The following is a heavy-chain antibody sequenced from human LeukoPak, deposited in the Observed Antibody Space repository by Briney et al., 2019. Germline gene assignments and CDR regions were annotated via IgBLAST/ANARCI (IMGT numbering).Heavy chain of an antibody. CDR2: ITSSSSTI. CDR1: GFTFSYFS. Sequence: GGSLRLSCAASGFTFSYFSMNWVRQAPGKGLQWISYITSSSSTIYYADSVEGRFTVSRDNAKNSLYLQMNSLRDDDTAIYYCARVFDYTSGGVIGWSDPWGQGTLVTVSS. D-gene: IGHD3-16*02. CDR3: ARVFDYTSGGVIGWSDP. J-gene: IGHJ5*02. V-gene: IGHV3-48*02.